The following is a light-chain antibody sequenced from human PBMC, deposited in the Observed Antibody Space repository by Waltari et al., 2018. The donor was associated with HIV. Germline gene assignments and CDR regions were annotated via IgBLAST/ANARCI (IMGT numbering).Light chain of an antibody. V-gene: IGLV6-57*01. CDR3: LSYDGVNQV. CDR1: SGNIASDS. J-gene: IGLJ3*02. Sequence: NFILTQPHSVSGSPGKTVTISCTRSSGNIASDSVQRYQLRPDNSPSNVIDENKQRRAVFPVRFSGSIDRSTTSASLTISGLMAEDEAAYYCLSYDGVNQVFGGGTKLTVL. CDR2: ENK.